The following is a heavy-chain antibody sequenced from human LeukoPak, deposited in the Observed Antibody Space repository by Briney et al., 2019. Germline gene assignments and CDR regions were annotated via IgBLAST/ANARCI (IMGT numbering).Heavy chain of an antibody. J-gene: IGHJ3*02. D-gene: IGHD3-22*01. CDR3: ARVTMTAPDDAFDI. Sequence: SETLSLTCTVSGGSISSYYWSWIRQPAGKGLEWIGRIYTSGGTNYNPSLKSRVTMSVDTSKNQFSLKLSSVTAADTAVYYCARVTMTAPDDAFDIWGQGTMVTVSS. CDR1: GGSISSYY. V-gene: IGHV4-4*07. CDR2: IYTSGGT.